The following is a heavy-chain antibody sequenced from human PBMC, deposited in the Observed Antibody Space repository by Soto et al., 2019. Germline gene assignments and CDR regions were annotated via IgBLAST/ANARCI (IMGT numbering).Heavy chain of an antibody. Sequence: QVQLVESGGGVVQPGRSLRLSCAASGFTFSSYGMHWVRQAPGKGLEWVAVISYDGSNKYYADSVKGRFTISRDNSKNTLYLQMNSLRAEDTAVYYCAKDTAVSGWGDYWGQGTLVTVSS. CDR1: GFTFSSYG. V-gene: IGHV3-30*18. D-gene: IGHD6-19*01. CDR2: ISYDGSNK. J-gene: IGHJ4*02. CDR3: AKDTAVSGWGDY.